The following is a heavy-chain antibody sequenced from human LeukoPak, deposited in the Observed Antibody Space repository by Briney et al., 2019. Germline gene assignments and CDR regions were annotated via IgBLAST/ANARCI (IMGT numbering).Heavy chain of an antibody. CDR3: ARDLDYYDSTWFDP. Sequence: SETLSLTCTVSGGSISNYYWIWIRQPPGKGLEGIGFIYYSGSTNYNPSLKSRVTISVDTSKNQFSLKLSSVTAADTAVYYCARDLDYYDSTWFDPWGQGTLVTVSS. D-gene: IGHD3-22*01. CDR2: IYYSGST. J-gene: IGHJ5*02. CDR1: GGSISNYY. V-gene: IGHV4-59*01.